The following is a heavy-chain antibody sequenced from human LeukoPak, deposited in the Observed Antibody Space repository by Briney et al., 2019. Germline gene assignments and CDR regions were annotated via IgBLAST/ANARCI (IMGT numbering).Heavy chain of an antibody. D-gene: IGHD6-19*01. J-gene: IGHJ4*02. CDR3: ARDPYPKYSTGWYSNY. CDR1: GYTFTDYY. Sequence: ASVKVSCQASGYTFTDYYIHWLRQAPGHGPEWMGWIYPTNGATFYAQKFQGRVMMTTDASSHTTYMELTRMRSDDAAVYYCARDPYPKYSTGWYSNYWGQGTLVTVSS. CDR2: IYPTNGAT. V-gene: IGHV1-2*02.